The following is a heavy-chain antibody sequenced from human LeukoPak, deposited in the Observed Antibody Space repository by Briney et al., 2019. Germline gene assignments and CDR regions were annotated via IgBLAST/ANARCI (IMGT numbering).Heavy chain of an antibody. CDR1: GFTFSSYG. V-gene: IGHV3-33*01. J-gene: IGHJ4*02. Sequence: GGSLRLSCAASGFTFSSYGMHWVRQAPGKGLEWVAVIWYDGSNKYYADSVKGRFTISRDNSKNTLYLQMNSLRAEDTAVYYCARDETGVGSGGIDFWGQGTLVTASS. D-gene: IGHD2-8*02. CDR3: ARDETGVGSGGIDF. CDR2: IWYDGSNK.